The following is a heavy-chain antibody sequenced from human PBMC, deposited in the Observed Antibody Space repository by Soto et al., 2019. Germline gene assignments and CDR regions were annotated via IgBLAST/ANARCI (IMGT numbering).Heavy chain of an antibody. J-gene: IGHJ2*01. D-gene: IGHD4-17*01. V-gene: IGHV3-23*01. Sequence: GGSLRLSCAASGFTFSSYAMSWVRQAPGKGLEWVSAISGSGGSTYYADSVKGRFTISRDNSKNTLYLQMNSLRAEDTAVYYCAKDGGGDYNPDWYFDLWGRGTLVTVSS. CDR2: ISGSGGST. CDR1: GFTFSSYA. CDR3: AKDGGGDYNPDWYFDL.